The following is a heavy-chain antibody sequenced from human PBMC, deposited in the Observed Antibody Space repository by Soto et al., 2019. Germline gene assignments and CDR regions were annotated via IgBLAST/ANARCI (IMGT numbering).Heavy chain of an antibody. CDR3: AKDRQHDNIWYFDY. Sequence: PGGSLRLSCSASGFIFSGYTMNWVRLAPGKGLEWVAGINAGVFNTYYTDSVSGRFTISRDNSRNMLYLQMNSLRVDDTAVYYCAKDRQHDNIWYFDYWGQGAMVTAPQ. J-gene: IGHJ4*02. V-gene: IGHV3-23*01. CDR2: INAGVFNT. CDR1: GFIFSGYT. D-gene: IGHD3-9*01.